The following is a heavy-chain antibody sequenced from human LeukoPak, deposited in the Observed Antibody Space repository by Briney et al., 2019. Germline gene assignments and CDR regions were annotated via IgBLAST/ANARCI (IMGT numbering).Heavy chain of an antibody. D-gene: IGHD6-13*01. CDR1: NYSISSGYY. Sequence: HPSQTLSLTCTVSNYSISSGYYWGWIRQPPGKGLEWIGSVYHFGSAYHNPSFESRVTLSVDTSQNQFSLRLSSVTAADTALYYCARDTAAAKPGGFFDYWGQGTLVTVSS. CDR3: ARDTAAAKPGGFFDY. CDR2: VYHFGSA. V-gene: IGHV4-38-2*02. J-gene: IGHJ4*02.